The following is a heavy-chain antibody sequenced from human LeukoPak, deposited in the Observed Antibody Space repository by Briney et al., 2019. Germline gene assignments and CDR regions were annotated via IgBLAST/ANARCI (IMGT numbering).Heavy chain of an antibody. D-gene: IGHD1-26*01. V-gene: IGHV5-51*01. CDR2: IYPGDSDT. CDR3: ARHKEWEPPGRYYYYGMDV. CDR1: GYSFTSYW. Sequence: GESLKISCKGSGYSFTSYWIGWVRQMPGKGLEWMGIIYPGDSDTRYSPSFQGQVTISADKSISTAYLQWSSLKASDTAMYYCARHKEWEPPGRYYYYGMDVWGQGTTVTVSS. J-gene: IGHJ6*02.